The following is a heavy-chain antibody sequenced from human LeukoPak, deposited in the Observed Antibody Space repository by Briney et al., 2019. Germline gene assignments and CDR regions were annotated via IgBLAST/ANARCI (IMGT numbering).Heavy chain of an antibody. CDR2: IYPDDSDA. Sequence: GESLKISCKASGYKFSNYWIAWVRQMRGKGLEWMGTIYPDDSDARYSPSFQGQVTLSVDKSVTTAYLQWSSLKASDTAIYYCARRPTTNFDFWGQGTLVTVSS. V-gene: IGHV5-51*01. CDR1: GYKFSNYW. J-gene: IGHJ4*02. CDR3: ARRPTTNFDF. D-gene: IGHD1-26*01.